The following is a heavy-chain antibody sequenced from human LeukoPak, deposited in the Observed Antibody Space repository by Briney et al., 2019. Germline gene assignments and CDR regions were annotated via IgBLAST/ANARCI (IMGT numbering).Heavy chain of an antibody. D-gene: IGHD2/OR15-2a*01. CDR1: GFTFPRYA. V-gene: IGHV3-23*01. J-gene: IGHJ4*02. Sequence: PGGSLRLSCVASGFTFPRYAMNWVRQAPGKGLEWVSGIGGSGANTYYAEYVKGRFTISRDNSKNTVYLQMNSLRAEDTAVYYCAKDPFLYPRFFDCWGQGTLVTVPS. CDR2: IGGSGANT. CDR3: AKDPFLYPRFFDC.